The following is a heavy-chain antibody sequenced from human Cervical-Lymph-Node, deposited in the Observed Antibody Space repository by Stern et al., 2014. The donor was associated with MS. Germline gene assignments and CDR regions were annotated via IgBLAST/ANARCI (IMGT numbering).Heavy chain of an antibody. V-gene: IGHV1-69*12. CDR3: ARHLGSHESGWFDP. J-gene: IGHJ5*02. Sequence: QVQLVQSGAEVKKPGSSVKVSCQASGGTLISYPISWGRQAPGQGLEWLGGIMPILGTSNYAHKFQGRVTITADESTTTIYMELRSLKSEDTAVYYCARHLGSHESGWFDPWGQGTLVTVSS. CDR2: IMPILGTS. D-gene: IGHD1-26*01. CDR1: GGTLISYP.